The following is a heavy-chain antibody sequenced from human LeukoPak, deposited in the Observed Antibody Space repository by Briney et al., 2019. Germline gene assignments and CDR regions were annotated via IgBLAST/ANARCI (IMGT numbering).Heavy chain of an antibody. D-gene: IGHD3-10*01. V-gene: IGHV3-11*04. CDR1: GFAFSDYY. Sequence: PGGSLRLSCAASGFAFSDYYMSWIRQAPGKGLEWVSYISSSGSTIYYADSVKGRFTTSRDNAKNSLYLQMNSLRAEDTAVYYCAKDGSYYYGSGSLDRWGQGTLVTVSS. CDR2: ISSSGSTI. J-gene: IGHJ5*02. CDR3: AKDGSYYYGSGSLDR.